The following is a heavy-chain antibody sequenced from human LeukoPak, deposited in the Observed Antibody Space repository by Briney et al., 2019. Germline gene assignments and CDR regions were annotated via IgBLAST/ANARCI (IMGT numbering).Heavy chain of an antibody. D-gene: IGHD1-26*01. CDR1: GYSISSGYY. V-gene: IGHV4-38-2*02. CDR3: ARVPHSGSYFLRWFDP. J-gene: IGHJ5*02. CDR2: IYHSGST. Sequence: PSETLSLTCIVSGYSISSGYYRGWIRQPPGKGLEWIGSIYHSGSTYYNPSLKSRVTISVDTSKNQFSLKLSSVTAADTAVYYCARVPHSGSYFLRWFDPWGQGTLVTVSS.